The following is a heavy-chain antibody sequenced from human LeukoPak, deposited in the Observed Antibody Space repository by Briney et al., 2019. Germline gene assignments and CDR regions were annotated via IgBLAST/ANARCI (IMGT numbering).Heavy chain of an antibody. D-gene: IGHD1-26*01. Sequence: PSETLSLTCAVYVGSFSGYYWSWIRQPPGKGLEWIGEINHSGSTNYNPSLKSRVTISVDTSKNQFSLEMSSVIAADTAVYYCARDQGGGSYRHAFDMWGQGTMVTVSS. V-gene: IGHV4-34*01. J-gene: IGHJ3*02. CDR3: ARDQGGGSYRHAFDM. CDR2: INHSGST. CDR1: VGSFSGYY.